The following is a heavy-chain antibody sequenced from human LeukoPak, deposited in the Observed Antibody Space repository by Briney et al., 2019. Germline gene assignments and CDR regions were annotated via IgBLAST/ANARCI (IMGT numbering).Heavy chain of an antibody. V-gene: IGHV3-69-1*01. D-gene: IGHD3-3*01. CDR2: MTVTNKI. Sequence: PGGSLRLSCAASGFTFSSHSINWVRQAPGKGLEWIATMTVTNKIYYADSVKGRFTISRDNAENSVYLQMNSLRDEDTAVYSCARAQTLFWEFDGFDIWGRGTKVTVS. CDR3: ARAQTLFWEFDGFDI. CDR1: GFTFSSHS. J-gene: IGHJ3*02.